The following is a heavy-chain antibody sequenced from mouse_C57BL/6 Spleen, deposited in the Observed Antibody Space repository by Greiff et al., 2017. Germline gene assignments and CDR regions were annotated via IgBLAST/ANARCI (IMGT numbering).Heavy chain of an antibody. CDR1: GFTFSSYG. J-gene: IGHJ2*01. CDR2: ISSGGSYT. Sequence: EVKLVESGGDLVKPGGSLKLSCAASGFTFSSYGMSSVRQTPDKRLEWVATISSGGSYTYYPDSVKGRFPISRDKAKNTLYLQMSSLTSDDTAMYYCARPQLNYFDYWGQGTTLTVSS. V-gene: IGHV5-6*01. CDR3: ARPQLNYFDY.